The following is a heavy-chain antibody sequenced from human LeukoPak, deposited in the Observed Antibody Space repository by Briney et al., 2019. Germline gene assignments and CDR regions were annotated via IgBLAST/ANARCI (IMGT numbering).Heavy chain of an antibody. Sequence: ASVKVSCKASGYTFTSYYMNWVRQAPGQGLEWMGRINPSGGSTSYAQKFQGRVTVTRDTSTSTVYMELSSLTSGDTAVYYCARDDSGSYYSGVYWGQGTLVTVSS. V-gene: IGHV1-46*01. CDR3: ARDDSGSYYSGVY. CDR1: GYTFTSYY. CDR2: INPSGGST. J-gene: IGHJ4*02. D-gene: IGHD1-26*01.